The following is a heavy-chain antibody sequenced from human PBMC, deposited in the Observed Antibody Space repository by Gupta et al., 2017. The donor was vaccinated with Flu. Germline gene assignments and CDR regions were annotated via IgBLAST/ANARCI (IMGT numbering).Heavy chain of an antibody. V-gene: IGHV3-15*01. Sequence: EVQMVDSGGGLVNHGGSLRLSREASGCVFNAAWMSWVGQAPGKGRVWVGRSKSRASGETTEYVTPVKGRCTISRDESENTLNLVMSSLQTEDTAVYYCNWISRRPVVGPGAPAVGDNYYYYMDVWGIGTTVTVSS. CDR3: NWISRRPVVGPGAPAVGDNYYYYMDV. CDR2: SKSRASGETT. J-gene: IGHJ6*03. CDR1: GCVFNAAW. D-gene: IGHD2-15*01.